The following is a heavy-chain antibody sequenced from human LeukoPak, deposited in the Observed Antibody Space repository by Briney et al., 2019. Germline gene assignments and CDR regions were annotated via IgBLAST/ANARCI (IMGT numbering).Heavy chain of an antibody. V-gene: IGHV3-74*01. CDR3: AKGPLLGSGYHPDY. CDR1: GFTFSKYW. D-gene: IGHD3-22*01. J-gene: IGHJ4*02. CDR2: IKNDGSTT. Sequence: GGSLRLSCAASGFTFSKYWMHWVRQAPGKELVWVSRIKNDGSTTTYADSVKGRFTISRDYSQNTLHLQMNSLRVEDTAIYYCAKGPLLGSGYHPDYWGQGTLVTVSS.